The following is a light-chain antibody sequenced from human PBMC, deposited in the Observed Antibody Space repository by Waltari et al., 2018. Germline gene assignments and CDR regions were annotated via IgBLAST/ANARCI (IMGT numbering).Light chain of an antibody. CDR3: SSYTGSSTLV. CDR2: DVS. Sequence: QSALTQPASVSGSPGQSIPISCTGSSSDVGGYNYVSWYQQHPGKAPKLMIYDVSHRPSGVSNRFSGSKSGNTASLTISGLQAEDEADYYCSSYTGSSTLVFGGGTKLTVL. J-gene: IGLJ2*01. CDR1: SSDVGGYNY. V-gene: IGLV2-14*03.